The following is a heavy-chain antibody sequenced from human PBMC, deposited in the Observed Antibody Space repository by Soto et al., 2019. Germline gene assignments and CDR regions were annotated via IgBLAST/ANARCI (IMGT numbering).Heavy chain of an antibody. J-gene: IGHJ5*02. CDR3: ARIPVDTYMIYWSDT. CDR1: GAPMSSSSYY. D-gene: IGHD3-16*01. V-gene: IGHV4-39*07. Sequence: ETLSLTCTVSGAPMSSSSYYGGWIRRPPGKGLEWIGSIYYSGSTNYIPSLQSRLTMSVDTAKNQFSLRLSSVTATAPAVYYCARIPVDTYMIYWSDTWGQGTEVSVSS. CDR2: IYYSGST.